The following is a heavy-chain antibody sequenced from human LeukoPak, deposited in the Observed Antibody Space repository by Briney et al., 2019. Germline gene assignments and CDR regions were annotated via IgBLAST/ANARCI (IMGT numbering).Heavy chain of an antibody. CDR1: GFTFSSYW. Sequence: GGSLRLSCAASGFTFSSYWMSWVRQAPGKGVEWVAHIKQDGSEKYYVDSVKGGFTISRDNAKNSLYLQMNSLRAEDTAVYYCARDDYYDSSGFDYWGQGTLVTVSS. D-gene: IGHD3-22*01. CDR3: ARDDYYDSSGFDY. V-gene: IGHV3-7*01. CDR2: IKQDGSEK. J-gene: IGHJ4*02.